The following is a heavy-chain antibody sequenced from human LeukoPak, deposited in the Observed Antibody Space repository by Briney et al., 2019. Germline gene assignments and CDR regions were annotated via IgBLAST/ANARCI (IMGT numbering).Heavy chain of an antibody. J-gene: IGHJ3*02. V-gene: IGHV1-46*01. CDR2: INPSGGTT. D-gene: IGHD2-21*02. CDR3: ARDLVVVTGLRTRGSFDI. CDR1: GYNFTSYY. Sequence: ASVKVSCKASGYNFTSYYMHWVRQAPGQGLEWMGIINPSGGTTSYAQKFQGRVTVTRDTSTSTVYMELSSLRSEDTAVYYCARDLVVVTGLRTRGSFDIWGQVTMVTVSS.